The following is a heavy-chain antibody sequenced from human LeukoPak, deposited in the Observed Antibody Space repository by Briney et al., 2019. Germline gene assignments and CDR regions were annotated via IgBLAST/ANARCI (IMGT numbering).Heavy chain of an antibody. CDR3: ARGGYSESSGFYYYGMDV. V-gene: IGHV1-46*04. Sequence: ASVKVSCKASGYTFTNSYIHWVRQAPGQGLEWMGIINPSGGDTNCAQQLQGRVTMTRDTSTSTVYMEVSSLRSEDTALYYCARGGYSESSGFYYYGMDVWGQGTTVTVSS. D-gene: IGHD3-22*01. CDR1: GYTFTNSY. J-gene: IGHJ6*02. CDR2: INPSGGDT.